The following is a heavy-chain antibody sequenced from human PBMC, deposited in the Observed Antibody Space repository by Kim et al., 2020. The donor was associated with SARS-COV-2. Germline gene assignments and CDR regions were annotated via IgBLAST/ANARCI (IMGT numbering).Heavy chain of an antibody. V-gene: IGHV1-69*13. D-gene: IGHD2-8*02. J-gene: IGHJ4*02. CDR2: IIPIFGTR. CDR1: GGPFINHG. CDR3: ARAKNSAVTGSSFDY. Sequence: SVKVSCKASGGPFINHGISWVRQAPGQGLEWMGGIIPIFGTRDYAQKFQGRITISADESTSTAYMELSSLGSEDTAVYYCARAKNSAVTGSSFDYWGQG.